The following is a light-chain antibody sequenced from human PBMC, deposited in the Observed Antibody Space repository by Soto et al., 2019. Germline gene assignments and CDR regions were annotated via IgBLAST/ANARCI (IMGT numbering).Light chain of an antibody. V-gene: IGLV1-51*01. CDR3: GTWESYLSVWV. CDR1: GSNIGSNS. Sequence: QSVLTQPPSVSAAPGQTVTISCSGSGSNIGSNSVSWYQQVPGTAPKLLLYDNNKRPSGIPDRFFGSKSGTSATLGIAGLQTADEADYYCGTWESYLSVWVFGGGTKLNVL. J-gene: IGLJ3*02. CDR2: DNN.